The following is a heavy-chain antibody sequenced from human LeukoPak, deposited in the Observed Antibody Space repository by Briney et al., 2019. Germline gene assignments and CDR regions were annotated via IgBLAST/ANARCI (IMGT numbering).Heavy chain of an antibody. CDR2: VYYGRSP. CDR1: GDSISRSTYY. CDR3: ARSSGTGTFSY. Sequence: SETLSLTCTVSGDSISRSTYYWAWIRQPPGKGLEWIGSVYYGRSPYFNPSLESRATISVDTSKNHFSLKMSSVTAADAAVYYCARSSGTGTFSYWGQGTLVTVSS. J-gene: IGHJ4*02. D-gene: IGHD6-25*01. V-gene: IGHV4-39*02.